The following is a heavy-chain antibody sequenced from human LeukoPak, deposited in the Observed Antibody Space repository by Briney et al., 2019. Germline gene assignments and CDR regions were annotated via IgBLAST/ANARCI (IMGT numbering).Heavy chain of an antibody. J-gene: IGHJ4*02. CDR3: ARDRPREAFDY. CDR2: IYYSGST. Sequence: SETLSLTCTVSGGSISGNDYFWGWIRQPPGKGLEWIGSIYYSGSTYYNPSLESRVSISVDTSKNQFSLKLTSVTAADTAVYYCARDRPREAFDYWGQGTLVTVSS. V-gene: IGHV4-39*07. CDR1: GGSISGNDYF.